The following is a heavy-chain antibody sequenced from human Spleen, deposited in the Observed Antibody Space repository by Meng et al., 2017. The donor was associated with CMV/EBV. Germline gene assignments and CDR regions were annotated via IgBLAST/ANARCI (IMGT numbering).Heavy chain of an antibody. J-gene: IGHJ6*02. CDR1: GGTFSSYA. CDR2: IIPIFGTA. CDR3: ARVVRGVITPPYYYYYGMDV. V-gene: IGHV1-69*05. Sequence: SVQVSCKASGGTFSSYAISWVRQAPGQGLEWMGGIIPIFGTANYAQKFQGRVTITTDESTSTAYMELSSLRSEDTAVYYCARVVRGVITPPYYYYYGMDVWGQGTTVTVSS. D-gene: IGHD3-10*01.